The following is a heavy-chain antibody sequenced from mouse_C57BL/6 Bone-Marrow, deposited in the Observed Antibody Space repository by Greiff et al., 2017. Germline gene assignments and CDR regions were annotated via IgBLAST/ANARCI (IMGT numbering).Heavy chain of an antibody. J-gene: IGHJ3*01. CDR3: AFYSNYVGFAY. Sequence: DVKLVESGPGLVKPSQSLSLTCSVTGYSITRGYYWNWIRQFPGNKLEWMGYISYDGSNNYNPSLKNRISITRDTSKNQFFLKLNSVTTEDTATYYCAFYSNYVGFAYWGQGTLVTVSA. CDR2: ISYDGSN. CDR1: GYSITRGYY. D-gene: IGHD2-5*01. V-gene: IGHV3-6*01.